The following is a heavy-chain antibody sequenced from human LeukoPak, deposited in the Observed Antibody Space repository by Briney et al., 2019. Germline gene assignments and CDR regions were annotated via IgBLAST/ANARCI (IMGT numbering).Heavy chain of an antibody. CDR1: GGTFSSYA. CDR2: IIPIFGTA. D-gene: IGHD2-21*01. V-gene: IGHV1-69*05. CDR3: ARGREYSARYYYYYMDV. J-gene: IGHJ6*03. Sequence: SVKVSCKAFGGTFSSYAISWVRQAPGQGLEWMGGIIPIFGTANYAQKFQGRVTITTDESTSTAYMELSSLRSEDTAVYYCARGREYSARYYYYYMDVWGKGTTVTVSS.